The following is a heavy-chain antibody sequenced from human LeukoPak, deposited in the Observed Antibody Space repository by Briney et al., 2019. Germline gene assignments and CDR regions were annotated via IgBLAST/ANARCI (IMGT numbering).Heavy chain of an antibody. CDR3: ARAGYDSSGYPFDY. Sequence: SETLSLTCTVSGGSISSGGYYWSWIRQHPGKGLEWIGYIYYSGSTHYNPSLKSRVTISVDTSKNQFSLKLSSVTAADTAVYYCARAGYDSSGYPFDYWGQGTLVTVSS. D-gene: IGHD3-22*01. CDR1: GGSISSGGYY. CDR2: IYYSGST. V-gene: IGHV4-31*03. J-gene: IGHJ4*02.